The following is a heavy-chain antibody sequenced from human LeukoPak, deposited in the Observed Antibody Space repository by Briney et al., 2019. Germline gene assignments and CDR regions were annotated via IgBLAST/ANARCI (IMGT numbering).Heavy chain of an antibody. V-gene: IGHV1-18*01. CDR3: ARDSALLNNGDWYGGSDY. Sequence: EASVKVSCKASGYTFTSYGISWVRQAPGQGLEWMGWMSALNGNTNYQHKFQGRVTMTTDTSKNTAYMELRSLRSDDTAMYYCARDSALLNNGDWYGGSDYWGQGTLVTVSS. CDR1: GYTFTSYG. CDR2: MSALNGNT. J-gene: IGHJ4*02. D-gene: IGHD4-17*01.